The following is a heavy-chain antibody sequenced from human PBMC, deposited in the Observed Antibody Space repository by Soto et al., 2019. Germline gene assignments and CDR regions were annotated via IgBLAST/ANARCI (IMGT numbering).Heavy chain of an antibody. CDR2: IWYDGSYT. V-gene: IGHV3-33*03. D-gene: IGHD6-19*01. CDR1: GFPFDRYA. J-gene: IGHJ3*01. CDR3: SKGRIAVAAGAWDS. Sequence: QVHLAESGGGVVQPGTSLRLSCAASGFPFDRYAIHWVRQAPGKGLEWVAAIWYDGSYTYYGESVKGRFLISRDNSKNTWILEMNSLRAEDAAVYCCSKGRIAVAAGAWDSWGPGTRVIVSS.